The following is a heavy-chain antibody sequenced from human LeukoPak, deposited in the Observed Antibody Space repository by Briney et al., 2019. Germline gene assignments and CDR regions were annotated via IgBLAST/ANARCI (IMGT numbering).Heavy chain of an antibody. J-gene: IGHJ3*02. D-gene: IGHD3-3*01. CDR3: ARGSYYDFWSAWPHDAFDI. CDR2: IYYSGST. Sequence: PSETLSLTCTVPGGSISSSSYYWGWIRQPPGKGLEWIGSIYYSGSTYYNPSLKSRVTISVDTSKNQFSLKLSSVTAADTAVYYCARGSYYDFWSAWPHDAFDIWGQGTMVTVSS. V-gene: IGHV4-39*07. CDR1: GGSISSSSYY.